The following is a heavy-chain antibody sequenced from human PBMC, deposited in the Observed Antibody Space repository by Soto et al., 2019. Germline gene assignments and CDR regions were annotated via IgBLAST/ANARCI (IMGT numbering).Heavy chain of an antibody. Sequence: SVKVSCKASGGTFSSYAISWVRQAPGQGLEWMGGIIPIFGTANYAQKFQGRVTITADKSTSTAYMELSSLRSEDTAVYYCARPSIADRPYYYYGMDVWGQGTTVTASS. CDR1: GGTFSSYA. CDR3: ARPSIADRPYYYYGMDV. J-gene: IGHJ6*02. V-gene: IGHV1-69*06. D-gene: IGHD6-6*01. CDR2: IIPIFGTA.